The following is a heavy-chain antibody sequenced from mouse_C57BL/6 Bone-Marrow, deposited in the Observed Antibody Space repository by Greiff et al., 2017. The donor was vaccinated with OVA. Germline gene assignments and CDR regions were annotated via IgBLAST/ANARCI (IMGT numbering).Heavy chain of an antibody. CDR2: ISSGGSYT. CDR1: GFTFSSYG. J-gene: IGHJ3*01. V-gene: IGHV5-6*01. D-gene: IGHD2-5*01. Sequence: EVKLVESGGDLVKPGGSLKLSCAASGFTFSSYGMSWVRQTPDKRLEWVATISSGGSYTYYPDSVKGRFTISRDNAKNTLYLQMSRLKSEDTAMYYCARSYYSNCCAYWGQGTLVTVSA. CDR3: ARSYYSNCCAY.